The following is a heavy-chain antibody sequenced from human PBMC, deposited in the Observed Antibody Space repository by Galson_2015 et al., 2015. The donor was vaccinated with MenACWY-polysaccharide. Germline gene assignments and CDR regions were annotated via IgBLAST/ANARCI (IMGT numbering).Heavy chain of an antibody. J-gene: IGHJ3*02. D-gene: IGHD2-2*01. CDR3: AREGSRIVFHAFDI. CDR1: GSRFSNSG. Sequence: SLRLSCAASGSRFSNSGMHWVRQARGKGLEWVAVIQYDGSNKVYADSVKGRFTISRDNSKNTVFLEMNTLGVEDTAVYYCAREGSRIVFHAFDIWGQGTMVTVSS. CDR2: IQYDGSNK. V-gene: IGHV3-33*01.